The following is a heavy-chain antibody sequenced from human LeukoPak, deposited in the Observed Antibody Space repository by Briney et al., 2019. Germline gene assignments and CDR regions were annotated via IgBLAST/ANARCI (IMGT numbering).Heavy chain of an antibody. Sequence: PSETLSLTCTVSGGSISTYYWSCIRQPPGKGLEWIGYIYYSGSTNYNPSLKSRVTISVDTSKNQFSLKLSSVTAADTAVYYCARVYRNYVNYFDYWGQGTLVTVSS. CDR2: IYYSGST. J-gene: IGHJ4*02. CDR3: ARVYRNYVNYFDY. D-gene: IGHD1-14*01. V-gene: IGHV4-59*01. CDR1: GGSISTYY.